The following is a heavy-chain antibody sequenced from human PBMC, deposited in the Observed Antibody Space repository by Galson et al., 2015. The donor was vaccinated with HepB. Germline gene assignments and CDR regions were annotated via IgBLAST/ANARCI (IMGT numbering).Heavy chain of an antibody. CDR2: IRRNGGIT. Sequence: SLRLSCAASGFTFSTYAMHWVRQAPGKGLEYVSLIRRNGGITDYANSVKGRFTISRDNSKNTLYLQMSSLRAEDTAVYYCVKSWYGELSVFDSWGQGTLVTVSS. J-gene: IGHJ4*02. V-gene: IGHV3-64D*06. CDR3: VKSWYGELSVFDS. CDR1: GFTFSTYA. D-gene: IGHD3-10*01.